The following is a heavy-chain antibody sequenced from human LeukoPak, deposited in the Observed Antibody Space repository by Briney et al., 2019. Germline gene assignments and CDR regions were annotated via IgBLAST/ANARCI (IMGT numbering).Heavy chain of an antibody. D-gene: IGHD6-19*01. Sequence: GESLQISCKGSGYRFTSYWIGWVRPMPGKGLEWMGIIYPGDSDTRYSPSFQGQVTISADKSISTAYLQWSSLKASDTAMYYCARRIAVAGTYDYWGQGTLVTVSS. CDR2: IYPGDSDT. CDR1: GYRFTSYW. CDR3: ARRIAVAGTYDY. J-gene: IGHJ4*02. V-gene: IGHV5-51*01.